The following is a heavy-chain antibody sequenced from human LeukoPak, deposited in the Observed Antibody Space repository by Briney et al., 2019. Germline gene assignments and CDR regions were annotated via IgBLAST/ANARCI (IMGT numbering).Heavy chain of an antibody. CDR3: ARVPSSGWYGAFDI. J-gene: IGHJ3*02. Sequence: SETLSLTCTISGGSVSSASYHWSWIRQPPGKGLEWIGYIYYSGSTNYNPSLKSRVTISVDTSKNQFSLKLSSVTAADTAVYYCARVPSSGWYGAFDIWGQGTVVTVSS. D-gene: IGHD6-19*01. CDR1: GGSVSSASYH. CDR2: IYYSGST. V-gene: IGHV4-61*01.